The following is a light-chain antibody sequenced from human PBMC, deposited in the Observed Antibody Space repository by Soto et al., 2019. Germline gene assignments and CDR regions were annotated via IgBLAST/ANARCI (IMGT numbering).Light chain of an antibody. Sequence: EIVLTQSPGTLSVSPGERATLSCRASQSVSSSYLAWYQQKPGQAPRLLIDGASSRATGIADSCSGSGSGTYFTLTISRLEPEDVAVYCCQQYGRSPLTFGGGTKVEIK. CDR2: GAS. CDR3: QQYGRSPLT. CDR1: QSVSSSY. J-gene: IGKJ4*01. V-gene: IGKV3-20*01.